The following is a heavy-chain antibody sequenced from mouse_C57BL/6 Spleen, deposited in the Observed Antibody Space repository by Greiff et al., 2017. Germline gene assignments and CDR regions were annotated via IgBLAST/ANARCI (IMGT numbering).Heavy chain of an antibody. CDR2: INPSSGYT. D-gene: IGHD2-1*01. Sequence: QVQLQQSGAELAKPGASVKLSCKASGYTFTSYWMHWVKQRPGQGLEWIGYINPSSGYTKYNQKFKDKATLTADKSSSTAYMQLSSLTSEDSAVYYCARYYGNFGGAMDYWGQGTSVTVSS. CDR3: ARYYGNFGGAMDY. CDR1: GYTFTSYW. J-gene: IGHJ4*01. V-gene: IGHV1-7*01.